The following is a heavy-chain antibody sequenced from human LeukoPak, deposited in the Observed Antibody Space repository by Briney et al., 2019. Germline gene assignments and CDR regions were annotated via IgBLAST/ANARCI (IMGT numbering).Heavy chain of an antibody. V-gene: IGHV4-34*01. Sequence: SETLSLTCAVYGGSFSGYYWSWIRQPPGKGLEWIGEINHSGSTNYNPSLKSRVTISVDTSKNQFSLKLSSVTASDTAVYYCAREHLAEGGDYYDSPRLDYWGQGTLVTVSS. CDR2: INHSGST. CDR3: AREHLAEGGDYYDSPRLDY. J-gene: IGHJ4*02. D-gene: IGHD3-22*01. CDR1: GGSFSGYY.